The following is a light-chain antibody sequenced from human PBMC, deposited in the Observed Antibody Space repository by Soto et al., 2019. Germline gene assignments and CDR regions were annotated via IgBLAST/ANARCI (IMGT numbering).Light chain of an antibody. J-gene: IGKJ2*01. V-gene: IGKV2-28*01. CDR2: LGS. CDR1: QSLLHSNGYNY. Sequence: DIVMTQSPLSLPVTPGEPASISCRSSQSLLHSNGYNYLGWYLQKPGQSPQLLIYLGSNRASGVPDRFSGSGSGTDFTLKISSVEAEDVGVFYCMQALQTPYTFGQGTKLEIK. CDR3: MQALQTPYT.